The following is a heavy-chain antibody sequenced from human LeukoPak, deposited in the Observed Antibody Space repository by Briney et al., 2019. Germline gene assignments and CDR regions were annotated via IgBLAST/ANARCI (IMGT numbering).Heavy chain of an antibody. CDR3: ARSPSGWYGDY. Sequence: ASVKVSCKAPGYTFTDYYMHWVRQAPGQGLEWMGRINPNSGGTSSARKFQGRVTVTRDTSISTVYTELSRLTSDDTAVYYCARSPSGWYGDYWGQGTLVTVSS. D-gene: IGHD6-19*01. V-gene: IGHV1-2*06. CDR1: GYTFTDYY. J-gene: IGHJ4*02. CDR2: INPNSGGT.